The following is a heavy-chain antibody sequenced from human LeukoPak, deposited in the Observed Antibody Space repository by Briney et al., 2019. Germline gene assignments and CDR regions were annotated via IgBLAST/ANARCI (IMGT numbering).Heavy chain of an antibody. CDR1: GYTFTSYG. D-gene: IGHD3-22*01. V-gene: IGHV1-18*01. J-gene: IGHJ4*02. CDR3: ARDSSGYYDYFDY. Sequence: ASVKVSCKASGYTFTSYGISWVRQAPGQGLEWMGWISAYNGNTNYAQKFQGRVTMTRDTSISTAYMELSRLRSDDTAVYYCARDSSGYYDYFDYWGQGTLVTVSS. CDR2: ISAYNGNT.